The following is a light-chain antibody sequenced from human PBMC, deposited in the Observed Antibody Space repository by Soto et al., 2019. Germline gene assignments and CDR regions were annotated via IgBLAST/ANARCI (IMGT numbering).Light chain of an antibody. Sequence: EKVMTQSPATLSMSPGERATLSCWASQSISSSLAWYQQRPGQTPRLLIYDASNRATGIPARFSGSGSGTDFTLTISSLEPEDFAVYYCQQRSDWPPITFGQGTRLEIK. CDR1: QSISSS. V-gene: IGKV3-11*01. J-gene: IGKJ5*01. CDR3: QQRSDWPPIT. CDR2: DAS.